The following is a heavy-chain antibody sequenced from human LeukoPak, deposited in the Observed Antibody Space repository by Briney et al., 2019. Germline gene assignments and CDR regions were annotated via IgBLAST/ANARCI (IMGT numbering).Heavy chain of an antibody. CDR2: INPNSGGT. J-gene: IGHJ4*02. CDR1: GYTFTGYY. D-gene: IGHD6-6*01. CDR3: AVISDSSSSDSSFDY. V-gene: IGHV1-2*02. Sequence: ASVKVSCKASGYTFTGYYMHWVRQAPGQGLEWMGWINPNSGGTNYAQKFQGRVTMTRDTSISTAYMELSRLRSDDTAVYYCAVISDSSSSDSSFDYWGQGTLVTASS.